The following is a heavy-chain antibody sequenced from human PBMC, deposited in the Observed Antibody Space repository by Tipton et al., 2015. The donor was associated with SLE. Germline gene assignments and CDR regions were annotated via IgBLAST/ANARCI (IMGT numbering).Heavy chain of an antibody. D-gene: IGHD6-19*01. CDR2: IADTGSP. CDR3: ARGPFQRWPPGAY. J-gene: IGHJ4*02. Sequence: LRLSCAVSGGSFSVYHWTWIRQPPGQGLEWIGEIADTGSPNYNPPLKSRVTISLDTSKSQFPLILNSLTAADTAVYYCARGPFQRWPPGAYWGQGTLVTVSS. CDR1: GGSFSVYH. V-gene: IGHV4-34*01.